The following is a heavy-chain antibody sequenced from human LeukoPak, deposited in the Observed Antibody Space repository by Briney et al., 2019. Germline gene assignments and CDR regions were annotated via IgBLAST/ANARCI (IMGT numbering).Heavy chain of an antibody. V-gene: IGHV3-23*01. CDR1: GFTFSTYA. CDR3: AKEKTTVVTPGLDY. CDR2: ISGSGGNT. D-gene: IGHD4-23*01. J-gene: IGHJ4*02. Sequence: PGGSLRLSCVASGFTFSTYAMSWVRKAPGKGLEWVSAISGSGGNTYYVDSVKGRFTISRDNSKTTLYLQMNSLRAEDTAVYYCAKEKTTVVTPGLDYWGQGTLVTVSS.